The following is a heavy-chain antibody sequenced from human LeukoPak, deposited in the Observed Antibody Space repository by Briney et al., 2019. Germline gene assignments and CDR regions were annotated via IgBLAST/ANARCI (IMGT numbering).Heavy chain of an antibody. CDR1: GFTFSSYS. J-gene: IGHJ4*02. CDR3: ARGTTVTTPPLD. D-gene: IGHD4-17*01. V-gene: IGHV3-21*01. Sequence: GGSLRLSCAASGFTFSSYSMNWVRQAPGKGLEWVSSISSSSSYIYYADSVKGRFTISRDNAKNSLYLQMNSLRAEDTAVYYCARGTTVTTPPLDWGQGTQVTVSS. CDR2: ISSSSSYI.